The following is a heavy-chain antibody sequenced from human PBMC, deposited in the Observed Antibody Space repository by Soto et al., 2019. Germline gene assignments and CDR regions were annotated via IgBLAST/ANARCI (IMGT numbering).Heavy chain of an antibody. J-gene: IGHJ6*02. V-gene: IGHV3-30-3*01. CDR2: ISYDGSNK. CDR1: GFTFTSYE. Sequence: GGSLRLSWAASGFTFTSYETHWVRQAPGKGLEWVAIISYDGSNKYYADSVKGRFTMSRDNSRNTLDLRMDSLRVGDTAVYYGVRRSPLSPHAIDVGGQGTTVTVSS. CDR3: VRRSPLSPHAIDV.